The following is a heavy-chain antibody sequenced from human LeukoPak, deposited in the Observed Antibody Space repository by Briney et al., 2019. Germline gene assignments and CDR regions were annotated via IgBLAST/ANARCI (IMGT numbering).Heavy chain of an antibody. CDR1: GYTFTSYD. CDR3: ASYYGSGSYAFDI. CDR2: MNPNSGNT. V-gene: IGHV1-8*01. D-gene: IGHD3-10*01. Sequence: ASVKVSCKASGYTFTSYDINWVRQATGQGLEWMGWMNPNSGNTGYAQKFQGRVTITADESTSTAYMELSSLRSEDTAVYYCASYYGSGSYAFDIWGQGTMVTVSS. J-gene: IGHJ3*02.